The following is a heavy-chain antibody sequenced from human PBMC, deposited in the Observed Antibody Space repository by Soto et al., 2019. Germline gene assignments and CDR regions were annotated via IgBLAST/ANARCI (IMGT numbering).Heavy chain of an antibody. CDR1: GGTFSSYA. Sequence: QVQLVQSGAEVKKPGSSVKVSCKASGGTFSSYAISWVRQAPGQGLEWMGGIIPIFGTANYAQKFQGRVTITADESTITAYMELSSLRSEDTAVYYCAREVRELWFGELVQNDVFDIWGQGTMVTVSS. D-gene: IGHD3-10*01. J-gene: IGHJ3*02. CDR2: IIPIFGTA. V-gene: IGHV1-69*01. CDR3: AREVRELWFGELVQNDVFDI.